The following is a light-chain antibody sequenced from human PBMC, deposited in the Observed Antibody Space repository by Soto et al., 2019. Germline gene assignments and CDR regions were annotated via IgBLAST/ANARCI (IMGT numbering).Light chain of an antibody. Sequence: EIVMTQSPSTLSVSPGERATLSCRASQSVSGHLAWYQQNPGQAPRLLIYDASTMATGVPARFSGSGSGTEFTLTISRLQSEDFALYYCQQYYDGPRTFGGGTKVEIK. CDR1: QSVSGH. CDR3: QQYYDGPRT. CDR2: DAS. J-gene: IGKJ4*01. V-gene: IGKV3-15*01.